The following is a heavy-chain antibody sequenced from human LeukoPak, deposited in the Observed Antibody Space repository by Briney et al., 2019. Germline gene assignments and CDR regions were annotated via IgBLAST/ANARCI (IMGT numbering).Heavy chain of an antibody. D-gene: IGHD5-18*01. CDR1: GGSIRNYY. CDR2: IYPSGST. V-gene: IGHV4-4*07. J-gene: IGHJ4*02. Sequence: SETLSLTCTVSGGSIRNYYRSWIRQPAGKGLEWIGRIYPSGSTNYNPSLESRVTMSVDTSKNQFSLKLSSVTAADTAVYYCARADYSYVSYWGQGTLVTVSS. CDR3: ARADYSYVSY.